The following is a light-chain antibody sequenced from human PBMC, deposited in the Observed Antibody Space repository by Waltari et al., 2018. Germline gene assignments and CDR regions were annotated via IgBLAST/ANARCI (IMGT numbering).Light chain of an antibody. Sequence: QSALTQPPSASGPPGQSVPISCTGTTSDGGGYHYVSWYQQHPGEAPKLLIYEVSKRPSGVPNRFSGSKSGNTASLTVSGLQAEDEGDYYCSSYAGRNTLFGGGTKLTVL. CDR2: EVS. CDR1: TSDGGGYHY. V-gene: IGLV2-8*01. CDR3: SSYAGRNTL. J-gene: IGLJ2*01.